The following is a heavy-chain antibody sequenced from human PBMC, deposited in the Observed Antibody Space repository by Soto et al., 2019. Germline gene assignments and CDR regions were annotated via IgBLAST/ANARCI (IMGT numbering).Heavy chain of an antibody. CDR1: GYTFNIYY. V-gene: IGHV1-46*02. J-gene: IGHJ6*02. D-gene: IGHD6-13*01. CDR2: IHPSGGST. CDR3: ARRGYSSSWYYYYYYGMDV. Sequence: ASVKVSCKASGYTFNIYYLHWVRQAPGQGLEWMGIIHPSGGSTTYAQKFLGRVTMTRNTSISTAYMELSSLRSEDTAVYYCARRGYSSSWYYYYYYGMDVWGQGTTVTVSS.